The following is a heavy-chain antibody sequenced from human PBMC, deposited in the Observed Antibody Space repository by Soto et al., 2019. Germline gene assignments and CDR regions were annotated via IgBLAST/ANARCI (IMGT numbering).Heavy chain of an antibody. D-gene: IGHD1-26*01. J-gene: IGHJ4*02. CDR3: AKVAVYSGSYYYYFDY. CDR1: GFTFSSFA. CDR2: ISGSGGST. Sequence: EVQMLESGGGLVQPGGSLRLSCAASGFTFSSFAMSWVRQAPGKGLEWVSGISGSGGSTYYAASVKGRFTISRDNSKNTLYLQMNSLRAEDTAVYYCAKVAVYSGSYYYYFDYWGQGTLVTVSS. V-gene: IGHV3-23*01.